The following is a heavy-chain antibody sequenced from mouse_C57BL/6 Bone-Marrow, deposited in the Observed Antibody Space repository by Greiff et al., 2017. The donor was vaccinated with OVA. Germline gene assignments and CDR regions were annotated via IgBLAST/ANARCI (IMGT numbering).Heavy chain of an antibody. CDR1: GYTFTSYW. CDR2: IDPSDSDT. V-gene: IGHV1-50*01. Sequence: QVQLQQSGAELVKPGASVKLSCKASGYTFTSYWMQWVKQRPGQGLEWIGEIDPSDSDTNYNQKFKGKATLTVDKSSSTAYLQLSSLTSEDSAVSYCAGVGGYYWYFDVWGTGTTVTVSS. CDR3: AGVGGYYWYFDV. J-gene: IGHJ1*03. D-gene: IGHD1-1*01.